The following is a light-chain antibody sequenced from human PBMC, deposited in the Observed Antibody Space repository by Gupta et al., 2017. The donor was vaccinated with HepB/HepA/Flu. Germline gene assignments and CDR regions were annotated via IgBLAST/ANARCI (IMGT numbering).Light chain of an antibody. Sequence: QSVLTQPPSVSAAPGQKVTISCSGSSSNIGNNYVSWYQQPPGTAPKLLIYENNKRPSGIPDRFSGSKSGTSATLGITGLQTGDEADYYCATWDSSRSARVFGGGTKLTVL. CDR2: ENN. CDR1: SSNIGNNY. CDR3: ATWDSSRSARV. V-gene: IGLV1-51*02. J-gene: IGLJ2*01.